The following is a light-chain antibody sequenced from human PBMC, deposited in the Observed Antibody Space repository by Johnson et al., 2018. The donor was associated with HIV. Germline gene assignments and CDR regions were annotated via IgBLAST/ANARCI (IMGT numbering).Light chain of an antibody. CDR1: SSNIGKNY. V-gene: IGLV1-51*01. CDR2: DNH. CDR3: GTWDSSLSAYV. J-gene: IGLJ1*01. Sequence: SVLTQPPSVSAAPGQKVTISCSGSSSNIGKNYVSWYQQLPGTAPKLLIFDNHKRPSGIPDRFSGSTSGTSATLGITGLQTGDEADYYCGTWDSSLSAYVVGTGTKVTVL.